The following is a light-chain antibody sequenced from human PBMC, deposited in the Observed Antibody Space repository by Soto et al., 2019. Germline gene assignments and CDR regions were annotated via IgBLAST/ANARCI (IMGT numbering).Light chain of an antibody. CDR2: DVT. CDR3: TSFTTSHTHV. J-gene: IGLJ1*01. V-gene: IGLV2-14*03. CDR1: SSDVGAYNF. Sequence: QSALTQPASGSGSPGQSIAISCSGTSSDVGAYNFVSWYQQHPGKDPKLIIYDVTFRPSGVSNRFSGSKSGNTASLTISGLQAEDEADYYCTSFTTSHTHVFGTGTKVTVL.